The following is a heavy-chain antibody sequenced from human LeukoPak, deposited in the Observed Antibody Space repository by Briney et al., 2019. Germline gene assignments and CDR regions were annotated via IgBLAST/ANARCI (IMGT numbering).Heavy chain of an antibody. Sequence: GASVKVSCKASGYTFTSYGISWVRQAPGQGLEWMGWISAYNDNTNYAQKLQGRVTMTTDTSTSTACMELRSLRSDDTAVYYCARDKLRFLEWLPMVRDHRVGYFDYWGQGTPATVSS. J-gene: IGHJ4*02. CDR1: GYTFTSYG. CDR3: ARDKLRFLEWLPMVRDHRVGYFDY. D-gene: IGHD3-3*01. V-gene: IGHV1-18*01. CDR2: ISAYNDNT.